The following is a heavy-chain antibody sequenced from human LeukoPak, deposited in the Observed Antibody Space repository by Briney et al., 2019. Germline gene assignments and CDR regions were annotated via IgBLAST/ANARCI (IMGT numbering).Heavy chain of an antibody. V-gene: IGHV3-23*01. Sequence: GGSLRLSCAASGFTFSNYAMSWVRQAPGKGLVWVSAIGGSGGTTYYADSVKGRFTISRDNFKNTLYLQMNSLRAEDTAVYYCAKKVTGRSPFIYWGQGTLVTVSS. J-gene: IGHJ4*02. CDR3: AKKVTGRSPFIY. CDR1: GFTFSNYA. CDR2: IGGSGGTT. D-gene: IGHD2-21*02.